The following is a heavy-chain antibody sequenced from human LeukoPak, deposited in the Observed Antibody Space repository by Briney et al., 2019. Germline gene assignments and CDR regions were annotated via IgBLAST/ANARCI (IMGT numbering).Heavy chain of an antibody. V-gene: IGHV3-23*01. J-gene: IGHJ4*02. CDR2: ISGSGGST. CDR3: ANTFHEGFNYDFWSGLYYFDY. Sequence: PGGSLRLSCAASGFTFSSYAMSWVRQAPGKGLEWVSAISGSGGSTYYADSVKGRFTISRDNSKNTLYLQMNSLRAEATAVYYCANTFHEGFNYDFWSGLYYFDYWGQGTLVTVSS. CDR1: GFTFSSYA. D-gene: IGHD3-3*01.